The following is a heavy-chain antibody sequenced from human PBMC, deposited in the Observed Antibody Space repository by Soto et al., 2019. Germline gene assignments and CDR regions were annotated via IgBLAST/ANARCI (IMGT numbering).Heavy chain of an antibody. V-gene: IGHV3-23*01. CDR3: AREEREFDWLPPDAFDI. Sequence: PGGSLRLSCAASGFTFSTYAMAWVRQAPGKGLEWVSGVSASGGSTYYADSVKGRFTISRDNSKNTLYLQMNSLRAEDTAVYYCAREEREFDWLPPDAFDIWGQGTMVTVSS. D-gene: IGHD3-9*01. J-gene: IGHJ3*02. CDR1: GFTFSTYA. CDR2: VSASGGST.